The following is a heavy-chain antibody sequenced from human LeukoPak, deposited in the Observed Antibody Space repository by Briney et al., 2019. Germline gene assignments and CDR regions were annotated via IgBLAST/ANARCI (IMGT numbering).Heavy chain of an antibody. J-gene: IGHJ3*02. CDR1: GFTVSSNY. CDR3: ARDSPYSGSPHSDAFDI. Sequence: GGSLRLSCAASGFTVSSNYMSWVRQAPGKGLEWVSVIYSGGSTYYADSVKGRFTISRDNAKNSLYLQMNSLRAEDTAVYYCARDSPYSGSPHSDAFDIWGQGTMVTVSS. V-gene: IGHV3-66*01. CDR2: IYSGGST. D-gene: IGHD1-26*01.